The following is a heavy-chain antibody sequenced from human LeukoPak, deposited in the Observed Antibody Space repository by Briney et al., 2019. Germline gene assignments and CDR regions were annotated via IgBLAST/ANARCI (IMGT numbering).Heavy chain of an antibody. D-gene: IGHD1-14*01. V-gene: IGHV4-59*01. CDR3: ARTLRNAFDI. CDR1: SGSISSYH. CDR2: IYYSGNT. J-gene: IGHJ3*02. Sequence: PSETLSLTCTVSSGSISSYHWSWIRQPPGKGLEWIGYIYYSGNTNYNPSLKSRVTISGDTSKNQFSLKLSSVTAADTAVYYCARTLRNAFDIWGQGTMVTVSS.